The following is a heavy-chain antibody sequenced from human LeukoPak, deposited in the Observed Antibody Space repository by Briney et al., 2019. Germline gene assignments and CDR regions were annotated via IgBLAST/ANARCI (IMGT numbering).Heavy chain of an antibody. D-gene: IGHD6-19*01. Sequence: GGSLRLSCAASGFNVNTYYMSWVRQAPGKGLEWVSGISGSGDSTYYADSVKGRFTISRDNSKNTLYLQMNSLRAEDTAVYYCARRSGIAVAGAFDYWGQGTLVTVSS. CDR3: ARRSGIAVAGAFDY. CDR1: GFNVNTYY. V-gene: IGHV3-23*01. CDR2: ISGSGDST. J-gene: IGHJ4*02.